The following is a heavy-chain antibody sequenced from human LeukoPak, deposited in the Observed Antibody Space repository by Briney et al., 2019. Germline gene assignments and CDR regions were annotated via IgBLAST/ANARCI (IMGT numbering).Heavy chain of an antibody. CDR3: TRAPRTFSDVWATYYSYGFEA. CDR1: GFTFNEAW. D-gene: IGHD3/OR15-3a*01. CDR2: IKSKNDGGTT. J-gene: IGHJ5*02. V-gene: IGHV3-15*01. Sequence: GGSLRLSCTGSGFTFNEAWMSWVRQAPGKGLEWVGRIKSKNDGGTTDHGAPVKGRFTISRDDSKDMVFLQMNSLKTEDTAVYYCTRAPRTFSDVWATYYSYGFEAWGQGTLVTVSS.